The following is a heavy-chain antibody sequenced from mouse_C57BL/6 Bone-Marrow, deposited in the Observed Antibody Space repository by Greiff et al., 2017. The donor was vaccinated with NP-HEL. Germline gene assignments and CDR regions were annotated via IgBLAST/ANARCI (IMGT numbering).Heavy chain of an antibody. CDR2: INPNNGGT. CDR1: GYTFTDYY. D-gene: IGHD2-3*01. Sequence: EVQLQQSGPELVKPGASVKISCKASGYTFTDYYMNWVKQSHGKSLEWIGDINPNNGGTSYNQKFKGKATLTVDKSSSTASMELRSLTAEDSAVYYCARERWFYVWGTGTTVTVSS. V-gene: IGHV1-26*01. J-gene: IGHJ1*03. CDR3: ARERWFYV.